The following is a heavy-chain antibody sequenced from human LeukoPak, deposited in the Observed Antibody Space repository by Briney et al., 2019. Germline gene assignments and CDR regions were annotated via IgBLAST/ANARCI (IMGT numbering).Heavy chain of an antibody. Sequence: ASVKVSCKASGYTFTSYDINWVRQATGQGLEWMGWMNPNSGSTGYAQKFQGRVTMTRNTSISTAYMELSSLRSGDTAVYYCARAVVLRYFDWLRTGYYYYMDVWGKGTTVTVSS. CDR3: ARAVVLRYFDWLRTGYYYYMDV. D-gene: IGHD3-9*01. J-gene: IGHJ6*03. CDR2: MNPNSGST. CDR1: GYTFTSYD. V-gene: IGHV1-8*01.